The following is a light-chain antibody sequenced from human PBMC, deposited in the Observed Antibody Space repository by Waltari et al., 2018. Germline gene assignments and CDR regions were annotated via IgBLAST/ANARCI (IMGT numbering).Light chain of an antibody. CDR2: EVS. Sequence: QSALTQPASVSGSPGQSITISCTGTSSDVGSYNLVSWYQQHPGKAPKLMIYEVSKRPAGVSHRFSGSKSGNTSSLTISGLQAEDEADYYCCSYAGSSTFEVFGGGTKLTVL. CDR1: SSDVGSYNL. CDR3: CSYAGSSTFEV. J-gene: IGLJ3*02. V-gene: IGLV2-23*02.